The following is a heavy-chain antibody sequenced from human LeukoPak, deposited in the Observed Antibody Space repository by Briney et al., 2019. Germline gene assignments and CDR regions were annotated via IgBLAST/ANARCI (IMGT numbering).Heavy chain of an antibody. CDR3: ARAAKKWELGGHFDY. D-gene: IGHD1-26*01. CDR2: IIPIFGTA. CDR1: GGTFSSYA. V-gene: IGHV1-69*13. Sequence: SVKVSCKASGGTFSSYAISWVRQAPGQGLEWMGGIIPIFGTANYAQKFQGRVTITADESTSTAYMELSSLRSEDTAVYYCARAAKKWELGGHFDYWGQGTLVTVSS. J-gene: IGHJ4*02.